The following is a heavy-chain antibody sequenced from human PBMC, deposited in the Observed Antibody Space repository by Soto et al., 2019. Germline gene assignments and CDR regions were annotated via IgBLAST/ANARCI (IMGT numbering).Heavy chain of an antibody. CDR3: AKDPLRAAGTNYFDY. CDR1: GFTFSSYA. J-gene: IGHJ4*02. Sequence: GGSLRLSCAASGFTFSSYAMSWVRQAPGKGLEWVSAISGSGGSTYYADSGKGRLTISRENSKNTLYLQMNSLRAEDTAVYYCAKDPLRAAGTNYFDYWGQGTLVTVSS. CDR2: ISGSGGST. V-gene: IGHV3-23*01. D-gene: IGHD6-13*01.